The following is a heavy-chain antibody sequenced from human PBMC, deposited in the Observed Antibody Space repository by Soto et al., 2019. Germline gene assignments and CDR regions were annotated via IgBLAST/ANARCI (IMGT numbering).Heavy chain of an antibody. V-gene: IGHV3-21*02. CDR1: GFTFSDYT. J-gene: IGHJ6*02. CDR2: ITSRSTYI. Sequence: EVQLVESGGGLVKPGGSLKLSCVASGFTFSDYTMTWVRQAPGKGLEWVSSITSRSTYIYFTDSLKGRFTISRDNVKNSLYLQMNGLRGEDTAVYYCARQGHMDVWGQGTTVTVSS. CDR3: ARQGHMDV.